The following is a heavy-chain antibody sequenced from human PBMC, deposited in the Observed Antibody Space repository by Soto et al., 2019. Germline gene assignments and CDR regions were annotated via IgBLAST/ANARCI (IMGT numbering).Heavy chain of an antibody. CDR1: GYTFTSYA. Sequence: ASVKVSCKASGYTFTSYAIHWVRQAPGQRLEWMGWINAGNGNTKYSQKFQGRVTITRDTSTSTVYMELSTLRSDDTAVYYCARLYSGSRLDYWGQGTLVTVSS. V-gene: IGHV1-3*01. CDR2: INAGNGNT. D-gene: IGHD1-26*01. J-gene: IGHJ4*02. CDR3: ARLYSGSRLDY.